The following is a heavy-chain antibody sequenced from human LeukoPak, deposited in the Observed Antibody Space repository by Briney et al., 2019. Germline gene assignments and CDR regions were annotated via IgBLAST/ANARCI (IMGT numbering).Heavy chain of an antibody. D-gene: IGHD2-15*01. CDR1: GGTFSSYA. CDR2: IIPIFGTT. V-gene: IGHV1-69*13. Sequence: ASVKVSCKASGGTFSSYAIDWVRQAPGQGLEWMGGIIPIFGTTNYAQKFQGRVTITAVESMRTAYMELSSLRSDDTAVYYCARDLGLLSDYWGQGTLVTVSS. J-gene: IGHJ4*02. CDR3: ARDLGLLSDY.